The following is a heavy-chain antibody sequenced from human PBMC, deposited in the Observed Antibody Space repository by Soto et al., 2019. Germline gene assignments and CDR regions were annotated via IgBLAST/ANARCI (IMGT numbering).Heavy chain of an antibody. V-gene: IGHV1-18*01. CDR1: GYTFTSYG. CDR3: VREMWTRSGQQHFLDY. CDR2: ISPNSGAT. J-gene: IGHJ4*02. Sequence: QVQLVQSEGELRQPGASVTVSCRASGYTFTSYGIIWVRQAPGQGLEWMGSISPNSGATTYAQNLQGRLTLTTDTSTSKAYMELRSMSSADTAIYYCVREMWTRSGQQHFLDYWGLGALVTVSS. D-gene: IGHD6-25*01.